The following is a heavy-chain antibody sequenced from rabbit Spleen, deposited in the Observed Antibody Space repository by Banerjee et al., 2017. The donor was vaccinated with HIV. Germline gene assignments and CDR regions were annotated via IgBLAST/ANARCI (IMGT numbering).Heavy chain of an antibody. V-gene: IGHV1S40*01. CDR3: ARNYVNAFDP. J-gene: IGHJ2*01. CDR2: IDTSVSGST. CDR1: GFSFSTYYY. Sequence: QSLEESGGDLVKPGASLTLTCTASGFSFSTYYYMCWFRQAPGKGLEWLACIDTSVSGSTYYASWAKGRFTISETSSTTVTLQMTSLTAADTATYFCARNYVNAFDPWGQGTLVTVS. D-gene: IGHD1-1*01.